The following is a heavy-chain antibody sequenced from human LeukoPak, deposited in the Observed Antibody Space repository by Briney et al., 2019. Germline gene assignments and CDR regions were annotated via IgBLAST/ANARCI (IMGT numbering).Heavy chain of an antibody. V-gene: IGHV3-21*01. CDR2: ISSSSNYI. D-gene: IGHD6-19*01. Sequence: PGGSLRLSCAASGFTSTSYSMNWVRQAPGKGLEWVSSISSSSNYIYYADSVKGRFTISRDNAKNSLYLQMNSLRAEDTAVYYCAREPGDSSGWSEWGQGTLVTVSS. J-gene: IGHJ4*02. CDR1: GFTSTSYS. CDR3: AREPGDSSGWSE.